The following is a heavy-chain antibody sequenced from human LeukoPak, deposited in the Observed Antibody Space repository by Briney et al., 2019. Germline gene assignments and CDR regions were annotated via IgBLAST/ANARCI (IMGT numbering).Heavy chain of an antibody. CDR1: GGSFSGYY. Sequence: SETLSLTCAVYGGSFSGYYWSWIRQPPGKGLEWIGEINHSGSTNYNPSLKSRVTISVDTSKNQFSLKLSSVTAADTAVYYCARAVDSSGYHYWYFDLWGRGTLVTVSS. CDR2: INHSGST. V-gene: IGHV4-34*01. D-gene: IGHD3-22*01. J-gene: IGHJ2*01. CDR3: ARAVDSSGYHYWYFDL.